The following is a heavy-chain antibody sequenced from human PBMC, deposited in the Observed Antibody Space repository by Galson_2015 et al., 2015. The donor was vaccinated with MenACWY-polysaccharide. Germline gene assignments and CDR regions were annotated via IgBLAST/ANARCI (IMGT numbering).Heavy chain of an antibody. D-gene: IGHD5-18*01. CDR1: GFTFSTYE. J-gene: IGHJ3*02. CDR2: ISGGGSMI. Sequence: SLRLSCAASGFTFSTYEMNWVRQSPEKGLQWIAYISGGGSMIHYADSVKGRFTISRDNAKDSLYLEMNSLTAEDTGLYYCARDRGSYDAYDIWGQGTVV. V-gene: IGHV3-48*03. CDR3: ARDRGSYDAYDI.